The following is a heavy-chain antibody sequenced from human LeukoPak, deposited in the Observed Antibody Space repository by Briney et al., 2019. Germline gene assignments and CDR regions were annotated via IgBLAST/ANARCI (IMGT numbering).Heavy chain of an antibody. CDR3: AREDGYCSGGNCYSYFDS. J-gene: IGHJ4*02. D-gene: IGHD2-15*01. Sequence: GGSLRLSCAASGFTFSDYYMSWICQAPGKGLEWVSYISSSGSTIYYADSVKGRFTISRDNAKNSLYLQMNSLRAEDTAVYYCAREDGYCSGGNCYSYFDSWGQGTLVTVSA. V-gene: IGHV3-11*01. CDR2: ISSSGSTI. CDR1: GFTFSDYY.